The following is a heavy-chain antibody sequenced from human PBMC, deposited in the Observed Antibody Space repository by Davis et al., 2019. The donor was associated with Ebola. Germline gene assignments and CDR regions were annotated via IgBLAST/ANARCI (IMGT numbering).Heavy chain of an antibody. CDR1: GFSFSTYA. D-gene: IGHD6-13*01. J-gene: IGHJ4*02. CDR2: ISGSDGST. Sequence: GESLKISCAASGFSFSTYAMIWVRQAPGKGLEWVSGISGSDGSTYYADSVKGRFTISRDNSKNTLYLQMTSLRAEDTAVYYCAKTEWIAVAGPVNYWGQGTLVTVAS. CDR3: AKTEWIAVAGPVNY. V-gene: IGHV3-23*01.